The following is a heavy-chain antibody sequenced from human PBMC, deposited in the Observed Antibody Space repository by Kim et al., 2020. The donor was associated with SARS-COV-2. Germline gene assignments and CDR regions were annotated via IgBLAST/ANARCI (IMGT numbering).Heavy chain of an antibody. V-gene: IGHV4-59*01. D-gene: IGHD3-22*01. Sequence: TNYNPSLKSRVTISVDTSKNQFSLKLSSVTAADTAVYYCARASSGYLIDYWGQGTLVTVSS. CDR2: T. CDR3: ARASSGYLIDY. J-gene: IGHJ4*02.